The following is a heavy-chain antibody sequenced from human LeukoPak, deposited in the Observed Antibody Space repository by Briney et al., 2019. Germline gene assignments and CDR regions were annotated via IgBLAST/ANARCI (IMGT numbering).Heavy chain of an antibody. Sequence: GGSLRLSCEASGFPFSSYWISWVRQAPGKGLEWVANINEDGSEKYYVDSVKGRFTISRDNAKNSLYLQMDSLRAEDTAVYYCAKGGHLDDWGQGTLVIVSS. D-gene: IGHD1-26*01. CDR1: GFPFSSYW. CDR3: AKGGHLDD. J-gene: IGHJ4*02. V-gene: IGHV3-7*01. CDR2: INEDGSEK.